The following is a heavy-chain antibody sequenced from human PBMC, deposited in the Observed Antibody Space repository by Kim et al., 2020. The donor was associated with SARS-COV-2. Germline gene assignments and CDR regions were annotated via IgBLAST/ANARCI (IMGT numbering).Heavy chain of an antibody. CDR2: INWNGGST. V-gene: IGHV3-20*01. D-gene: IGHD3-10*01. J-gene: IGHJ4*02. CDR1: GFTFDDYG. CDR3: ARDHGLLSGSYFNPLDY. Sequence: GGSLRLSCAAPGFTFDDYGMSWVRQAPGKGLEWVSGINWNGGSTGYADSVKGRFTISRDNAKNSLYLQMNSLRAEDTALYHCARDHGLLSGSYFNPLDYWGQGTLVTVSS.